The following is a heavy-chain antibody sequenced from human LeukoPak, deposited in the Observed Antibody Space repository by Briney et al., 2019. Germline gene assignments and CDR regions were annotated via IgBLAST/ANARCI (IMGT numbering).Heavy chain of an antibody. CDR2: IYSGGST. V-gene: IGHV3-66*01. CDR3: ARDVNDCSSTSCYTPYSYYYNFMDV. D-gene: IGHD2-2*02. J-gene: IGHJ6*03. CDR1: GFTVSSNY. Sequence: GGSLRLSCAASGFTVSSNYMSWVRQAPGKGLEWVSVIYSGGSTYYADSVKGGFTISRDNSKDTLYLQMNSLRPEDTAVYYCARDVNDCSSTSCYTPYSYYYNFMDVWGKGTTVTVSS.